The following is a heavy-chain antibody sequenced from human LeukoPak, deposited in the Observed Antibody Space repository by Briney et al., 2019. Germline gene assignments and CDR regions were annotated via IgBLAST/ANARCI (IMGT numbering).Heavy chain of an antibody. V-gene: IGHV3-30-3*01. J-gene: IGHJ6*02. D-gene: IGHD4-17*01. CDR1: GFTFSSYA. CDR2: ISYDGSNK. Sequence: QPGGSLRLSCAASGFTFSSYAMHWVRQAPGKGLEWVAVISYDGSNKYYADSVKGRFTISRDNSKNTLYLQMNSLRAEDTAVYHCARDRVGDYGSYYYYGMDVWGQGTTVTVSS. CDR3: ARDRVGDYGSYYYYGMDV.